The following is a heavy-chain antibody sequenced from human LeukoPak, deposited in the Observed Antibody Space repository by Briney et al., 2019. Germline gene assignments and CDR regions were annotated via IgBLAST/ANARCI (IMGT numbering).Heavy chain of an antibody. CDR3: ARDASCYYDGSGYYLGY. Sequence: SETLSLTCIVSGGSISSCSWNWIRQPARKGPEWIGRIHTSGSTNYNPSLKSRVTMSVDTSKNQFSLKLSSVTAAGTAVYYCARDASCYYDGSGYYLGYWGQGTLVTVSS. CDR1: GGSISSCS. D-gene: IGHD3-22*01. CDR2: IHTSGST. V-gene: IGHV4-4*07. J-gene: IGHJ4*02.